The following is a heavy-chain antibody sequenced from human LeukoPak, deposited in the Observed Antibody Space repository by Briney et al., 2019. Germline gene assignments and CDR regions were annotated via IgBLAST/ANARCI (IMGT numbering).Heavy chain of an antibody. J-gene: IGHJ4*02. CDR3: ARYSNHVDYFDS. CDR2: VYYTGTS. D-gene: IGHD4-11*01. Sequence: PSETLSLTCAVYGGSFSGYYWSWIRQPPGKGLEWIAHVYYTGTSNYNPSLKSRVTISIDTSKNQFSLKLISVTAADTAVYYCARYSNHVDYFDSWGQGTLVTVSS. CDR1: GGSFSGYY. V-gene: IGHV4-59*01.